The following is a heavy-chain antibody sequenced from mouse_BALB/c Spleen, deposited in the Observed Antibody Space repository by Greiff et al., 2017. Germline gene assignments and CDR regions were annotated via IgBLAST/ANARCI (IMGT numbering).Heavy chain of an antibody. D-gene: IGHD1-1*01. Sequence: VQLQQSGAELMKPGASVKISCKATGYTFSSYWIEWVKQRPGHGLEWIGEILPGSGSTNYNEKFKGKATFTADTSSNTAYMQLSSLTSEDSAVYYCARGGGSSPAWFAYWGQGTLVTVSA. J-gene: IGHJ3*01. CDR3: ARGGGSSPAWFAY. CDR2: ILPGSGST. V-gene: IGHV1-9*01. CDR1: GYTFSSYW.